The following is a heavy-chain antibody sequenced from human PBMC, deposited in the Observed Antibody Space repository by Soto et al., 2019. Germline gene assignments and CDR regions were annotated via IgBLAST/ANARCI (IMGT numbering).Heavy chain of an antibody. V-gene: IGHV1-2*02. D-gene: IGHD6-19*01. CDR3: AAVTGGVTLDY. Sequence: WPPVKVSCKASGYTFTGHYMHWVRQAPGQGLEWMGWINPNTGGTSYAQKFQGRVTMARDTSISTAYMELSRLRSDDTAVYYCAAVTGGVTLDYWGQGTLVTVSS. J-gene: IGHJ4*02. CDR2: INPNTGGT. CDR1: GYTFTGHY.